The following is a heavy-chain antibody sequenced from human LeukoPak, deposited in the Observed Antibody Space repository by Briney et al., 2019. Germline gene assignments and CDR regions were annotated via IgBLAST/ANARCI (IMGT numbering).Heavy chain of an antibody. CDR1: GYSFTSYW. CDR2: IYPGDSDT. CDR3: ARSGYYDTYYYYYYMDV. V-gene: IGHV5-51*01. D-gene: IGHD3-3*01. J-gene: IGHJ6*03. Sequence: GESLKISCKGSGYSFTSYWIGWVRQMPGKGLEWMGIIYPGDSDTRYSPSFQGQVTISADKSISTAYLQWSSLKASDTAMYYCARSGYYDTYYYYYYMDVWGKGTTVTVSS.